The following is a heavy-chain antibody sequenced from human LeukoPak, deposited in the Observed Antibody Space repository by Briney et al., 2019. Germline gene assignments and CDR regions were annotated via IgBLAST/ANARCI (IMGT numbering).Heavy chain of an antibody. J-gene: IGHJ4*02. Sequence: GRSLRLSCAASGFTFSSYGMHWVRQAPGKGLEWVAVIWYDGSNKYYADSVKGRFTISRDNSKNTLYLQMNSLRAEDTAVYYCAREGPDCSSTSCPIDYWGQGTLVTVSS. CDR3: AREGPDCSSTSCPIDY. D-gene: IGHD2-2*01. CDR2: IWYDGSNK. V-gene: IGHV3-33*01. CDR1: GFTFSSYG.